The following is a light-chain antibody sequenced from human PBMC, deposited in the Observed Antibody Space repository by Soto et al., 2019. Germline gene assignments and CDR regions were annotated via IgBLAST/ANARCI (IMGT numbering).Light chain of an antibody. CDR2: AAS. CDR1: QGIRKD. CDR3: LQHNSYPRT. V-gene: IGKV1-17*01. J-gene: IGKJ2*02. Sequence: DIQMTQSPSSLSASVGDRVTITCRASQGIRKDLGWYQQKPGKAPKRLIYAASSLQSGVPSRFCGSGSGTEFPLTISSLQPEDFATYYCLQHNSYPRTFGQGTKLEIK.